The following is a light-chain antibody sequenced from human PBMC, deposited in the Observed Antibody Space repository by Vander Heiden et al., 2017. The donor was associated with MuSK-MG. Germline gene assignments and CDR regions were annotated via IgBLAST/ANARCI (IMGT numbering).Light chain of an antibody. CDR3: QQRSNGPT. J-gene: IGKJ5*01. V-gene: IGKV3-11*01. CDR1: QSVSSY. CDR2: DAY. Sequence: ILFTQSPATLALSPGERATLSCRASQSVSSYIAWYQQKGGQAPRLLIYDAYNRATGIPARFSGSGSGTDFTITISSLEPEDFAVYYCQQRSNGPTFGQGTRLEMK.